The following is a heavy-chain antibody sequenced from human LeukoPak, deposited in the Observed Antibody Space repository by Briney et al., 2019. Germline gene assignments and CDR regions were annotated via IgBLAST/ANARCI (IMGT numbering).Heavy chain of an antibody. CDR2: ISYDGSNK. V-gene: IGHV3-30-3*01. CDR1: GFTFSSYA. D-gene: IGHD3-10*02. J-gene: IGHJ5*02. Sequence: GRSLRLSCAASGFTFSSYAMHWVRQAPGKGLEWVAVISYDGSNKYYTDSVKGRFTISRDTSKDTLYLQLNSLRPEDTAVYYCAKGSEPLQYAGLDPWGQGTLVTVFS. CDR3: AKGSEPLQYAGLDP.